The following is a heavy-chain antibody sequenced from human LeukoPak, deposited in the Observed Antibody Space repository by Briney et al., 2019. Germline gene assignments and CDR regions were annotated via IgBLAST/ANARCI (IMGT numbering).Heavy chain of an antibody. Sequence: VASVTVSCRASGYTFTSYGISWVRQAPGQGLEWMGWISAYNGNTNYAQKLQGRVTMTTDTSTSTAYMELRSLRSDDTAVYYCARGGVRVFKRSFGYWGQGTLVTVSS. CDR2: ISAYNGNT. V-gene: IGHV1-18*01. CDR3: ARGGVRVFKRSFGY. D-gene: IGHD3-16*01. J-gene: IGHJ4*02. CDR1: GYTFTSYG.